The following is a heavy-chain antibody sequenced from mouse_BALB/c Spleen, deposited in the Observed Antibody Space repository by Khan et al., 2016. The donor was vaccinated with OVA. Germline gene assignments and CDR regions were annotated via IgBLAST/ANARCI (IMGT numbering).Heavy chain of an antibody. CDR1: GYAFSNYW. CDR2: IYPGDGNT. Sequence: VQLKQSGAELVRPGSSMKISCKASGYAFSNYWMNWVKLGPGQGHEWIGQIYPGDGNTNYNGKFKDKATLTADKSSSTADMQLSSLTSEASAVYCCARSGYDFVACWGQGTLVTVSA. CDR3: ARSGYDFVAC. V-gene: IGHV1-80*01. D-gene: IGHD2-14*01. J-gene: IGHJ3*01.